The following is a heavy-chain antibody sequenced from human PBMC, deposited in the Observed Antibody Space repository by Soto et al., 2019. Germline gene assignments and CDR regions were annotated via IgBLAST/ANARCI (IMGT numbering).Heavy chain of an antibody. Sequence: GASVKVSFKASGYTFTGYYMHWVRQAPGQGLEWMGWINPNSGGTNYAQKFQGWVTMTRDTSISTAYMELSSLRTEDTAFYYCAKDISSSWYVPGMDVWGQGTTVTVSS. CDR3: AKDISSSWYVPGMDV. D-gene: IGHD6-13*01. CDR2: INPNSGGT. V-gene: IGHV1-2*04. J-gene: IGHJ6*02. CDR1: GYTFTGYY.